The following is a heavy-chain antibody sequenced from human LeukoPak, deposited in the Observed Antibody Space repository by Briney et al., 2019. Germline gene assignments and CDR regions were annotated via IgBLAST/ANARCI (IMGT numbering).Heavy chain of an antibody. J-gene: IGHJ4*02. Sequence: SETLSLTCTVSGGSISSGGYYWSWIRQPPGKGLEWIGYIYHSGSTYYNPSLKSRVTISVDRSKNQFSLKLSSVTAADTAVYYCARGVEVVPVDYFDYWGQGTLVTVSS. D-gene: IGHD2-2*01. V-gene: IGHV4-30-2*01. CDR3: ARGVEVVPVDYFDY. CDR2: IYHSGST. CDR1: GGSISSGGYY.